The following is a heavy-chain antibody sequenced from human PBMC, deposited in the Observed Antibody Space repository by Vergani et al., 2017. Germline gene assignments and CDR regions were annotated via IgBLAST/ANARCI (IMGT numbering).Heavy chain of an antibody. J-gene: IGHJ4*02. Sequence: EVQLVESGGGLIQPGGSLRLSCAASGFTVSSNYMSWVRQAPGKGLEWVSVIYSGGSTYYADSVKGRFTISRDNSKNTLYLQMNSLRAEDTAVYYCARDWYYYDSSGYYHGGDDYFDYWGQGTLVTVSS. CDR3: ARDWYYYDSSGYYHGGDDYFDY. D-gene: IGHD3-22*01. CDR1: GFTVSSNY. V-gene: IGHV3-66*03. CDR2: IYSGGST.